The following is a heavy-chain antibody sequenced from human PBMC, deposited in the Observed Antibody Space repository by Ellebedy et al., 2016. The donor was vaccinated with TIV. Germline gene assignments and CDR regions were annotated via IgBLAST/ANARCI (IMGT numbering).Heavy chain of an antibody. V-gene: IGHV5-51*01. CDR3: ARTYSSNWYLSGSDDGFNI. Sequence: PGGSLRLSCKGSGYRFTNYWIGRVRQMPGKGLEWMGIIYPGDSDTRYSPSFEGQFTISADKSISTACLQWSDLKASDTAMYYCARTYSSNWYLSGSDDGFNIWGQGTMVTVSS. D-gene: IGHD6-13*01. CDR2: IYPGDSDT. CDR1: GYRFTNYW. J-gene: IGHJ3*02.